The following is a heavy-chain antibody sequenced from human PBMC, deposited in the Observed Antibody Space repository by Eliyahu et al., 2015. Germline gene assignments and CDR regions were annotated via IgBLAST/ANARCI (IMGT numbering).Heavy chain of an antibody. V-gene: IGHV4-4*02. Sequence: QVRLQESGPGLVKPSETLSXXCVVXDDPIISDYWWNWVRQSPGKGLEWIGQVHHTGSTNYNPSLERRVTISVDQSKNQFSLNVKSVTAADTAVYYCARASHSGRVDLWGRGSLVSV. CDR3: ARASHSGRVDL. CDR2: VHHTGST. CDR1: DDPIISDYW. D-gene: IGHD5-12*01. J-gene: IGHJ1*01.